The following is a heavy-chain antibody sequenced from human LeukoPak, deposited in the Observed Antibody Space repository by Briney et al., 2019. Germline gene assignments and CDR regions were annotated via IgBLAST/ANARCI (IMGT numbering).Heavy chain of an antibody. Sequence: SETLSLTCTVSGGSISSYYWSWIRQPPGKGLEWIGYSYYSGSTNYNSSLKSRVTISVDTSKNQFSLKLSSVTAADTAVYYCARYYGGNPPLSYYYMDVWGKGTTVTVSS. J-gene: IGHJ6*03. V-gene: IGHV4-59*01. CDR2: SYYSGST. CDR3: ARYYGGNPPLSYYYMDV. CDR1: GGSISSYY. D-gene: IGHD4-23*01.